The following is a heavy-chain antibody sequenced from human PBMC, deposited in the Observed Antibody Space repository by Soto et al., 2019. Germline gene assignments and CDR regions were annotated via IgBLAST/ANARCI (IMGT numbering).Heavy chain of an antibody. Sequence: QVQLVQSGAEVKKPGASVKVSCKASGYSFTNYDINWVRQATGQGLEWMGWMNPNSGYTSYAQKFQGRVTMTRNTSISTAYMELSSLRSEDTAVYYCAGGVVGRQQLVFDYWGQGTLVTVSS. CDR3: AGGVVGRQQLVFDY. V-gene: IGHV1-8*01. CDR1: GYSFTNYD. D-gene: IGHD6-13*01. CDR2: MNPNSGYT. J-gene: IGHJ4*02.